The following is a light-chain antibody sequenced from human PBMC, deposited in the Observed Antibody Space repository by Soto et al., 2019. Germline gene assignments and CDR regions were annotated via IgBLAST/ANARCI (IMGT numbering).Light chain of an antibody. CDR3: QQYNNWPPYT. CDR1: QSVSSN. V-gene: IGKV3-15*01. CDR2: GAS. J-gene: IGKJ2*01. Sequence: IVMTQSPATLSVSPGERATLSCRASQSVSSNLAWYQQKPGQAPRLLIYGASTRATGIPARFSGSGSGTEFTRTISSLQSEDFAVYYCQQYNNWPPYTFGQGTKLEIK.